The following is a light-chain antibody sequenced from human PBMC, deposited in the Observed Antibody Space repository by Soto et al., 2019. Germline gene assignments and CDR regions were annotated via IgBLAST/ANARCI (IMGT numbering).Light chain of an antibody. CDR1: SSNIGAGYD. V-gene: IGLV1-40*01. Sequence: QAVVTQPPSVSGAPGQRVTISCTGGSSNIGAGYDVHWYQHLPGTAPKLLIYDDNNRPSGVPDRFSGSRSGTSASLAITGLQTEDEADYYCQSYDSSLTNWVFGGGTKVTVL. CDR3: QSYDSSLTNWV. CDR2: DDN. J-gene: IGLJ3*02.